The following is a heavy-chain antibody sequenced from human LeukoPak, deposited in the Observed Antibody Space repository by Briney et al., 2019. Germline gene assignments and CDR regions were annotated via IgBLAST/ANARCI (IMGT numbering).Heavy chain of an antibody. J-gene: IGHJ5*02. D-gene: IGHD2-15*01. CDR3: ARVVIATTTDYNWFDP. Sequence: ASVKVSCKASGYTYTGYYIHWVRQAPGQGLEWTEWINPNSGGTNYVQKFQGRVTMTRDTSISTAYMELSSLTSDDTAVYYCARVVIATTTDYNWFDPWGQGTLVTVSS. CDR1: GYTYTGYY. V-gene: IGHV1-2*02. CDR2: INPNSGGT.